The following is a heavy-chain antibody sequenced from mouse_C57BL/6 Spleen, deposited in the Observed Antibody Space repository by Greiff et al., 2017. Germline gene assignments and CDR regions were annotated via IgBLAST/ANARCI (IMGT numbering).Heavy chain of an antibody. CDR1: GFSFNTYA. CDR3: VRPLYYDCDGGFAY. J-gene: IGHJ3*01. D-gene: IGHD2-4*01. Sequence: EVQLVESGGGLVQPKGSLKLSCEASGFSFNTYAMNWVRQAPGKGLEWVARIRSKSNNYATYYADSVKDRFTISRDDSESMLYLQMNNLKTEDTAMYYCVRPLYYDCDGGFAYWGQGTLVTVSA. V-gene: IGHV10-1*01. CDR2: IRSKSNNYAT.